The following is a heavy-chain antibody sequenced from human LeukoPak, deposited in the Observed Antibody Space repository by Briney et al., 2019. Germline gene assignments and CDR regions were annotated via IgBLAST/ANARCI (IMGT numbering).Heavy chain of an antibody. CDR1: GGTFSSYT. J-gene: IGHJ4*02. D-gene: IGHD2-2*02. Sequence: ASVKVSYKASGGTFSSYTISGVRQAPGQGLEWMGRIIPILGIANYAQKFQGRVTITADKSTSTAYMELSSLRSEDTAVYYCARGRGYCSSTSCYNPFDYWGQGTLVTVSS. CDR2: IIPILGIA. CDR3: ARGRGYCSSTSCYNPFDY. V-gene: IGHV1-69*02.